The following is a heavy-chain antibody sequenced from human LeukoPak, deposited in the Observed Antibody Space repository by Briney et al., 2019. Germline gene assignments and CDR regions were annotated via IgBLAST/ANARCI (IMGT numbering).Heavy chain of an antibody. CDR1: GYTFTSYY. J-gene: IGHJ3*02. D-gene: IGHD6-6*01. Sequence: ASVKVSCKASGYTFTSYYMHWVRQAPGQGLEWMGIINPSGGSTSYAQKFQGRVTMTRDTSTSTVYMELSSLRSEDTAVYYCARVRTRMWQLDAFDIWGQGTMVTVSS. CDR2: INPSGGST. CDR3: ARVRTRMWQLDAFDI. V-gene: IGHV1-46*01.